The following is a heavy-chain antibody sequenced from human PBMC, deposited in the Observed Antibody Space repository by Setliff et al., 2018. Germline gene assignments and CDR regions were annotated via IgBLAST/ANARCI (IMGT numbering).Heavy chain of an antibody. D-gene: IGHD6-19*01. V-gene: IGHV5-51*01. CDR1: GYTFTNYW. J-gene: IGHJ4*02. CDR2: IYPDDSDA. CDR3: ARKQWLDPGFEY. Sequence: PGESLKISCKGSGYTFTNYWIGWVRQMPGKGLEWMGIIYPDDSDARYSPSFRGQVTISVDKSISTAYLQWSSLKASDTAMYYCARKQWLDPGFEYWGQGTLVTVSS.